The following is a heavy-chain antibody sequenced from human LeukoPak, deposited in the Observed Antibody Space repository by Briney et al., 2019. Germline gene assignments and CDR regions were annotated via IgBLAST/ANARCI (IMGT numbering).Heavy chain of an antibody. CDR3: AKDQRKTIVVVPAAIQWGIDY. D-gene: IGHD2-2*02. CDR2: ISYDGSNK. J-gene: IGHJ4*02. V-gene: IGHV3-30-3*01. Sequence: GRSLRLSCAASGFTFSSYAMHWVRQAPGKGLEWVAVISYDGSNKYYADSVKGRFTISRDNSKNTLYLQMNSLRAEDTAVYYCAKDQRKTIVVVPAAIQWGIDYWGQGTLVTVSS. CDR1: GFTFSSYA.